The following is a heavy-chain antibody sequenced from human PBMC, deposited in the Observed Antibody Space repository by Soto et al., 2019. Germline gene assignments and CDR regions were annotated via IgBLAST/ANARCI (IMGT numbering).Heavy chain of an antibody. CDR2: IKSKKDGGTI. J-gene: IGHJ4*02. Sequence: EVQLVESGGGLVEPGGSLRLTCAVSGAPFSGHWMSWVRQAPGQGLEWVARIKSKKDGGTIEYAAPVKGRLTISRDDARNTLYLQMNSLKTEDTAIYYCTAETYCGGGSCPEYWGQGTLVTVSS. D-gene: IGHD2-15*01. V-gene: IGHV3-15*01. CDR3: TAETYCGGGSCPEY. CDR1: GAPFSGHW.